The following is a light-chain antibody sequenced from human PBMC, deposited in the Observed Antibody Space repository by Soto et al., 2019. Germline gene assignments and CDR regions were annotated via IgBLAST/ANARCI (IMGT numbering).Light chain of an antibody. CDR3: QQYTNTNNPWM. CDR1: QTISTW. J-gene: IGKJ1*01. Sequence: DIQVTQSPPTLSASVGDRVIITCRASQTISTWMAWYQQKPGKAPKLLVYDASTLQSGVASRFSGSGSGTEFTLIISGLQPDDSATYYCQQYTNTNNPWMFGQGTKVDSK. CDR2: DAS. V-gene: IGKV1-5*01.